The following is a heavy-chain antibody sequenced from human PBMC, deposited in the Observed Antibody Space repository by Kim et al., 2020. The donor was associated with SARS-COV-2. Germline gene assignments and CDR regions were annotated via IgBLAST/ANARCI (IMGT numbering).Heavy chain of an antibody. V-gene: IGHV3-23*01. CDR3: AKVRLASLYSNFDY. Sequence: GGSLRLSCAASGFTFSSYGMTWIRQAPGKGLQWVSAITGSGNTTYFAASVRGRFTISRDNSRNMLYLQMNSLRAKDTALYYCAKVRLASLYSNFDYWGQGTLVTVSS. D-gene: IGHD2-21*01. CDR1: GFTFSSYG. J-gene: IGHJ4*02. CDR2: ITGSGNTT.